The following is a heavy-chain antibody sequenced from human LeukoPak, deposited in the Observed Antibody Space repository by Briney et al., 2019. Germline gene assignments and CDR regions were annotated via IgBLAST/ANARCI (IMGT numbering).Heavy chain of an antibody. CDR3: ASIMTTVVFDY. CDR1: GFTFSSYS. D-gene: IGHD4-23*01. Sequence: GGSLRLSCAASGFTFSSYSMNWVRQAPGKGLEWVSSIGSSSSYIHYADSVKGRFTISRDNAKNSLYLQMNSLRAEDTAVYYCASIMTTVVFDYWGQGTLVTVSS. J-gene: IGHJ4*02. V-gene: IGHV3-21*01. CDR2: IGSSSSYI.